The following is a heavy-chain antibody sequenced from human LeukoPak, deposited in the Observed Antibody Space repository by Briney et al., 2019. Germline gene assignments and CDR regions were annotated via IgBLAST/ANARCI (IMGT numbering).Heavy chain of an antibody. V-gene: IGHV1-8*01. J-gene: IGHJ3*02. D-gene: IGHD3-22*01. CDR2: MNPNSGNT. CDR1: GYTFTSYD. CDR3: ARARQNYYDSSGYLNDAFDI. Sequence: GASVKVFCRASGYTFTSYDINWVRQATGQGLEWMGWMNPNSGNTGYAQKFQGRVTMTRNTSISTAYMELSSLRSEDTAVYYCARARQNYYDSSGYLNDAFDIWGQGTMVTVSS.